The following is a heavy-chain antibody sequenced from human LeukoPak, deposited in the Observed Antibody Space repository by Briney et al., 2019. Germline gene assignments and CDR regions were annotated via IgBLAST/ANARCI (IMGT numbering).Heavy chain of an antibody. CDR3: AKHGCFTCGFDP. J-gene: IGHJ5*02. D-gene: IGHD2-21*01. Sequence: PGGSLRLSCAASGFTFSDHYMDWVRQAPGKGLEWLGSMHYSGSTYYNPSLKSRVTISVDRSKNQFSLKLSSVTAADTAVYYCAKHGCFTCGFDPWGQGTLATVSS. CDR2: MHYSGST. CDR1: GFTFSDHY. V-gene: IGHV4-39*01.